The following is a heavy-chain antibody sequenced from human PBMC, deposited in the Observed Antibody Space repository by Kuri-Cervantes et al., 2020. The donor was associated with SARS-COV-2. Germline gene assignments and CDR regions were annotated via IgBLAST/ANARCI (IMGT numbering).Heavy chain of an antibody. V-gene: IGHV4-59*12. CDR3: ARGRVYARRIYYYYYGMDV. D-gene: IGHD3-16*01. Sequence: SETLSLTCTVSGGSISSYYWSWIRQPPGKGLEWIGYIYYSGSTNYNPSLKSRVTISVDTSKNQFSLKLSSMTAADTAVYYCARGRVYARRIYYYYYGMDVWGQGTTVTVSS. J-gene: IGHJ6*02. CDR2: IYYSGST. CDR1: GGSISSYY.